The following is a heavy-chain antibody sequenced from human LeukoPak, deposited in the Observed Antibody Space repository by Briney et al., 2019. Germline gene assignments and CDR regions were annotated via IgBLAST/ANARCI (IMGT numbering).Heavy chain of an antibody. CDR2: ISSSGSTI. CDR3: ARALKRGYYYYYYGMDV. CDR1: GFTFSSYE. Sequence: PGGSQRLSCAASGFTFSSYEMNWVRQAPGKGLEWVSYISSSGSTIYYADSVKGRFTISRDNAKNSLYLQMNSLRAEDTAVYYCARALKRGYYYYYYGMDVWGQGTTVTVSS. D-gene: IGHD3-10*01. V-gene: IGHV3-48*03. J-gene: IGHJ6*02.